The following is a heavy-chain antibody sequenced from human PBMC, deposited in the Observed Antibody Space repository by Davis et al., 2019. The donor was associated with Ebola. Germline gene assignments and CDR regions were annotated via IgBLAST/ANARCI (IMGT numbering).Heavy chain of an antibody. Sequence: MPSETLSLTCAVSGGSISSSNWWSWVRQPPGKGLEWIGEIYHSGSTNYNPSLKSRVTISVDTSKNQFSLKLSSVTAADTAVYYCARAPVVEQQLVVYYYYGMDVWGQGTTVTVSS. CDR2: IYHSGST. CDR1: GGSISSSNW. V-gene: IGHV4-4*02. J-gene: IGHJ6*02. CDR3: ARAPVVEQQLVVYYYYGMDV. D-gene: IGHD6-13*01.